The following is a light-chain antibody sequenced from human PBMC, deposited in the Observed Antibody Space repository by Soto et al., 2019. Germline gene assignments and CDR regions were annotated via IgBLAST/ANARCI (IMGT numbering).Light chain of an antibody. CDR1: QSTSSW. J-gene: IGKJ4*01. Sequence: DIQMTQSPSTLSASVGDRVIITCRASQSTSSWVAWYQQKPGKAPKLLISKASSLESGVPSRFSGSGSETEFTLTISSLQPDDFATYYCQQYASFLRFGGGTKVEI. CDR2: KAS. CDR3: QQYASFLR. V-gene: IGKV1-5*03.